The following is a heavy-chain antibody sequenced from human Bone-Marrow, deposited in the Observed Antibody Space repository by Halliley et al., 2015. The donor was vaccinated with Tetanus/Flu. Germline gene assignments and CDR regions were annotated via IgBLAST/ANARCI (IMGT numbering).Heavy chain of an antibody. Sequence: SLRLSCAASQFTLTGFEMNWVRQAPGKGLEWLSYITTSGRTIYYADSVKGRFTISRDNGKNSVYLQMNSLGVEDTAVYYCAAEGSTSAFDIWGQGTKVTVSS. V-gene: IGHV3-48*03. CDR3: AAEGSTSAFDI. CDR1: QFTLTGFE. J-gene: IGHJ3*02. CDR2: ITTSGRTI.